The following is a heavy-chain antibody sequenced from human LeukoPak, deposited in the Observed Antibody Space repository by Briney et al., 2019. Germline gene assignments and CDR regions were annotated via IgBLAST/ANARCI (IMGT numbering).Heavy chain of an antibody. Sequence: PGGCLRLSCAASGFTFSSSGMGWVRQAPGKGLEWVSGIGGGGGSTYYADSVKGRFTMSRDNSKNTLNVQMNSLRAEDTAVYYCAKRRFGDYGDFDYWGQGVLVTVSS. J-gene: IGHJ4*02. V-gene: IGHV3-23*01. CDR2: IGGGGGST. CDR1: GFTFSSSG. CDR3: AKRRFGDYGDFDY. D-gene: IGHD4-17*01.